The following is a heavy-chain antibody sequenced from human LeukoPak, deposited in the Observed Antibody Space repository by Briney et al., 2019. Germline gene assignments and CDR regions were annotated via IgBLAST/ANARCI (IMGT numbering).Heavy chain of an antibody. V-gene: IGHV3-30*04. CDR3: AKDLYYYDSSGYFDY. CDR1: GFTFSSYA. Sequence: GGSLRLSCAASGFTFSSYAMHWVRQAPGKGLEWVAVISYDGSNKYYADSVKGRFTISRDNSKNTLYLQMNSLRAEDTAVYYCAKDLYYYDSSGYFDYWGQGTLVTVSS. CDR2: ISYDGSNK. J-gene: IGHJ4*02. D-gene: IGHD3-22*01.